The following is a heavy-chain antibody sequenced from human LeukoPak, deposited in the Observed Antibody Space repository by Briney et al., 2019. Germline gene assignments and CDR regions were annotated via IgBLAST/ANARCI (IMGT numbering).Heavy chain of an antibody. Sequence: GGSLRLSCAASGFTLSTYDMHWVRQVTGEALEWVSMIYEAGNTYYTGSVKGRFTISRENAKNPLYLQMHGLTAGDTAVYYCAREMSGSNDAFDIWGSGTMVTVSS. CDR3: AREMSGSNDAFDI. CDR1: GFTLSTYD. V-gene: IGHV3-13*01. CDR2: IYEAGNT. J-gene: IGHJ3*02. D-gene: IGHD3-10*01.